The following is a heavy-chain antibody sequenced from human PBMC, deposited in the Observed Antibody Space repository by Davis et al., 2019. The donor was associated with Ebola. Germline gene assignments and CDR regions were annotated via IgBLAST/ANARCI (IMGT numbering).Heavy chain of an antibody. V-gene: IGHV3-11*04. J-gene: IGHJ5*02. Sequence: GESLKISCVASGFTFSDYYMSWIRQAPGKGLDWVLFISNDGRTTFYADSVKGRFTISRDNAKNSLYLQMNSLRAEDTAVYYCARQGWSGYSLRHWLDPWGRGTLVTVSS. CDR3: ARQGWSGYSLRHWLDP. D-gene: IGHD3-3*01. CDR2: ISNDGRTT. CDR1: GFTFSDYY.